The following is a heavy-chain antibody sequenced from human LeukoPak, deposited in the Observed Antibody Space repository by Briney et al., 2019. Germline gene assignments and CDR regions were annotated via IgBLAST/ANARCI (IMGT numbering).Heavy chain of an antibody. CDR1: GFTFSSYA. Sequence: PGGSLRLSCAASGFTFSSYAMSWVRQAPGKGLEWVSTLSGSGNSTYYADSVKGRFIISRDNSKNTLYLQMSSLRAEDTAVYYCARAGGLRIAVAPIDCWGQGTLVTVSS. V-gene: IGHV3-23*01. J-gene: IGHJ4*02. D-gene: IGHD6-19*01. CDR3: ARAGGLRIAVAPIDC. CDR2: LSGSGNST.